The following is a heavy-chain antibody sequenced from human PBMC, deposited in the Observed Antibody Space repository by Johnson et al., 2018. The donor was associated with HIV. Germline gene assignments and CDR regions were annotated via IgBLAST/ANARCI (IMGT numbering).Heavy chain of an antibody. Sequence: QVQLVESGGGVVQPGRSLRLSCAASGFTFSYYSMHWVRQAPGKGLEWVAVISHDVSNKYYADSEWRRFTISRDKSRNTLYLQMNSLGAEDTAVYYCGRDINYSNYVTDAFDIWGQGTVVTVSS. V-gene: IGHV3-30-3*01. CDR2: ISHDVSNK. CDR1: GFTFSYYS. CDR3: GRDINYSNYVTDAFDI. D-gene: IGHD4-11*01. J-gene: IGHJ3*02.